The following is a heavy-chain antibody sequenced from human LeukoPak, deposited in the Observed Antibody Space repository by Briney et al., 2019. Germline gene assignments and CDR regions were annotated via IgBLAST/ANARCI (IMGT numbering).Heavy chain of an antibody. V-gene: IGHV4-39*01. Sequence: SETLSLTCLVSGGSTSSSSYYWGWIRQPPGKGLEWIGTIYYSGSTYYNPSLKSRVTISVDTSKSQFSLKLSSVTAADTAVYYCARAKRFGDLFDYWGQGTLVTVSS. CDR1: GGSTSSSSYY. CDR2: IYYSGST. D-gene: IGHD3-10*01. CDR3: ARAKRFGDLFDY. J-gene: IGHJ4*02.